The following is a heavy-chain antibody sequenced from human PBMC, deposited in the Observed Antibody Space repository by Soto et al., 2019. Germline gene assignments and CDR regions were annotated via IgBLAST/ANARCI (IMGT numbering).Heavy chain of an antibody. D-gene: IGHD2-2*02. CDR2: ISYDGSNK. CDR3: ARDSVDIVVVPAAILVY. J-gene: IGHJ4*02. Sequence: QVQLVESGGGVVQPGRSLRLSCAASGFTFSSYAMHWVRQAPGTGLEWVAVISYDGSNKYYADSVKGRFTISRDNSKNTLYLQMNSLRAEDTAVYYCARDSVDIVVVPAAILVYWGQGTLVTVSS. CDR1: GFTFSSYA. V-gene: IGHV3-30-3*01.